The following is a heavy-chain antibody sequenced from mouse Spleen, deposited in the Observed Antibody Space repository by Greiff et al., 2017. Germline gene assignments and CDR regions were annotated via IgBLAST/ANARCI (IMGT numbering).Heavy chain of an antibody. CDR2: ISSGGGNT. Sequence: DVMLVESGGGLVKLGGSLKLSCAASGFTFSSYAMSWVRQTPEKRLEWVATISSGGGNTYYPDSVKGRFTISRDNAKNTLYLQMSSLKSEDTAMYYCARRGYYGSSYAMDYWGQGTSVTVSS. CDR1: GFTFSSYA. D-gene: IGHD1-1*01. J-gene: IGHJ4*01. V-gene: IGHV5-9*01. CDR3: ARRGYYGSSYAMDY.